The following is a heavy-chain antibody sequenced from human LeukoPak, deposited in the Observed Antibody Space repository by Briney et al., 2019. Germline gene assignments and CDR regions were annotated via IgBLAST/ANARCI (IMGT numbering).Heavy chain of an antibody. CDR3: ARAYYDFWSGYSVDY. D-gene: IGHD3-3*01. CDR1: GYTFTSYG. J-gene: IGHJ4*02. Sequence: ASVKVSCKASGYTFTSYGTSWVRQAPGQGLEWMGWISAYNGNTNYAQTLQGRVTMTTDTSTSTAYMELRSLRSDDTAVYYCARAYYDFWSGYSVDYWGQGTLVTVSS. V-gene: IGHV1-18*01. CDR2: ISAYNGNT.